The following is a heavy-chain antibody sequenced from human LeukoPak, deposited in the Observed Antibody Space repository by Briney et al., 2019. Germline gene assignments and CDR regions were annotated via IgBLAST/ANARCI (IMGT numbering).Heavy chain of an antibody. CDR3: AKGVRYFDWPEIYYFDY. J-gene: IGHJ4*02. CDR1: GFTFSSYG. Sequence: PGGSLRLSCAASGFTFSSYGMHWVRQAPGKGLEWVAVISYDGSNKYYADSVKGRFTISRDNSKNTLYLQMNSLRAEDTAVYYCAKGVRYFDWPEIYYFDYWGQGTLVTVSS. V-gene: IGHV3-30*18. CDR2: ISYDGSNK. D-gene: IGHD3-9*01.